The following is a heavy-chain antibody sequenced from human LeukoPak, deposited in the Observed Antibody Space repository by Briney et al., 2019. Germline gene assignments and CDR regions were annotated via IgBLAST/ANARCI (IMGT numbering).Heavy chain of an antibody. V-gene: IGHV3-23*01. CDR3: AKDRKGRANYYYYYGMDV. CDR1: GFTFSSCA. J-gene: IGHJ6*02. Sequence: GGSLRLSCAASGFTFSSCAMSWVRQAPGKGLEWVSGISGRGISTYYADSVKGRFTVSRDNSKNTLYLQMNSLRAEDTAVYYCAKDRKGRANYYYYYGMDVWGQGTTVTVSS. CDR2: ISGRGIST.